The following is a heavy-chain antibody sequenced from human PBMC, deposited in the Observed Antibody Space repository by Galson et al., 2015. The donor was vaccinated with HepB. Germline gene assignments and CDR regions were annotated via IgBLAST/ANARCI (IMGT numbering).Heavy chain of an antibody. Sequence: SVKVSCKASGYTFTSYAMHWVRQAPGQRLEWMGWINAGNGNTKYSQKFQGRVTITRDTSASTAYMELSSLRSEDTAVYYCARVPARQSDRGVPLLYWYFDLWGRGTLVTVSS. CDR2: INAGNGNT. V-gene: IGHV1-3*01. J-gene: IGHJ2*01. CDR1: GYTFTSYA. D-gene: IGHD3-10*01. CDR3: ARVPARQSDRGVPLLYWYFDL.